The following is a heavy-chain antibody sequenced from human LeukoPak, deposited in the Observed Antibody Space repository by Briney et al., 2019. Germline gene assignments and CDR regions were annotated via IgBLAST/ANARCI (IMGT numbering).Heavy chain of an antibody. CDR1: GFTFSSYE. V-gene: IGHV3-48*03. D-gene: IGHD3-22*01. CDR2: ISSSGSTI. Sequence: QPGGSLRLSCAASGFTFSSYEMNWVRQAPGKGLEWVSYISSSGSTIYYADSVKGRFTISRDNAKNSLYLQMNSLRAEDTAVYYCARVGYYDSSGYYFDYWGQGTLVTVSS. J-gene: IGHJ4*02. CDR3: ARVGYYDSSGYYFDY.